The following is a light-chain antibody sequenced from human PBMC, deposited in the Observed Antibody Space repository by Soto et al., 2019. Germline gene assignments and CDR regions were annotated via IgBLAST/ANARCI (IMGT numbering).Light chain of an antibody. Sequence: QSVLTQPPSASGSLGQSVTISCTGTSSDVGAYNYVSWYQQHPGKAPKLMIYEVTRRPSGVPDRFSGSKSGNTASLNVSGLHDDDDEAYQCCSYADNTDYVFGTGTKVTV. CDR2: EVT. J-gene: IGLJ1*01. CDR3: CSYADNTDYV. V-gene: IGLV2-8*01. CDR1: SSDVGAYNY.